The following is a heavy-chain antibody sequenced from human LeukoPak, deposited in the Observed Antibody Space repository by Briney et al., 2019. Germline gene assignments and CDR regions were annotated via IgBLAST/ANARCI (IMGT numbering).Heavy chain of an antibody. Sequence: GGSLRLSCAASGFTFSSYAMSWVRQAPGKGLEWVSAISGSGGSTYYADSVKGRFTIPRDNSKNALYLQMNSLRAEDTAVYYCAKLSSGYGNYYFDYWGQGTLVTVSS. V-gene: IGHV3-23*01. CDR1: GFTFSSYA. CDR3: AKLSSGYGNYYFDY. CDR2: ISGSGGST. D-gene: IGHD3-22*01. J-gene: IGHJ4*02.